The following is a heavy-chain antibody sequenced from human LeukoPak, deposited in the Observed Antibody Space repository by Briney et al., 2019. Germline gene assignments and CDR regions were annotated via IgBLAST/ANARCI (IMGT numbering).Heavy chain of an antibody. CDR3: ARRSIIGVSYWGAFGY. CDR2: ISGSGDAR. J-gene: IGHJ4*02. V-gene: IGHV3-23*01. CDR1: GLTFSTYA. D-gene: IGHD2-21*02. Sequence: PGGSLRLSCAAFGLTFSTYAMNWVRQAPGKGPEWVSTISGSGDARYYANSVKGRFTISRDNSKNTLYLQMDSLRAEDTALYYCARRSIIGVSYWGAFGYWGQGILVAVSS.